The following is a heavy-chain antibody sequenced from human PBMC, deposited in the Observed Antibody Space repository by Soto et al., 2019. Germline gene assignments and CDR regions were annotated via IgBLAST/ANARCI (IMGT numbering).Heavy chain of an antibody. CDR1: GYSLTSYA. CDR3: ARTLFSRSGYYFVGMNYYFDH. J-gene: IGHJ4*02. Sequence: ASVKVSCKASGYSLTSYAMHWVRQAPGQRLEWMAWINAGNGNTKYSQKFQGRVTITRDPSAHTVYMDLASLRSEDTAVYYCARTLFSRSGYYFVGMNYYFDHWGPGTLVTVSS. D-gene: IGHD3-3*01. V-gene: IGHV1-3*01. CDR2: INAGNGNT.